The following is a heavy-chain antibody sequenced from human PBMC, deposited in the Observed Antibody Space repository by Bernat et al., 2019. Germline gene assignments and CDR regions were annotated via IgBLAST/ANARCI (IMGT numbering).Heavy chain of an antibody. CDR1: GFTFSTYA. D-gene: IGHD3-10*01. V-gene: IGHV3-23*01. Sequence: EVQLLESGGGLVQPGGSLRLSCAASGFTFSTYAMTWVRQAPGKGLVWVSAISGSGDTTYYADSVKGRFTISRDNSNNTLYLQMNSLRAEDTAVYYCAKVRSAYGPRDFFDCWGQGSLVTVSS. J-gene: IGHJ4*02. CDR2: ISGSGDTT. CDR3: AKVRSAYGPRDFFDC.